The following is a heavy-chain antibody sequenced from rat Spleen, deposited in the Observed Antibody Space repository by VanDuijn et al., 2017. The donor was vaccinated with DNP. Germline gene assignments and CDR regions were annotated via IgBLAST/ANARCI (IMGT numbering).Heavy chain of an antibody. Sequence: EVQLVESGGGLVQPGRSLKLSCAASGFAFSDYYMAWVRQAPAKGLEWVASISHNGGYTYYRDSVKGRFTISRDYAKNTQYLQMDSLRSEDTATYYCARQSPTTVVWYFDLWGPGTMVTVSS. CDR3: ARQSPTTVVWYFDL. J-gene: IGHJ1*01. D-gene: IGHD1-1*01. V-gene: IGHV5S13*01. CDR2: ISHNGGYT. CDR1: GFAFSDYY.